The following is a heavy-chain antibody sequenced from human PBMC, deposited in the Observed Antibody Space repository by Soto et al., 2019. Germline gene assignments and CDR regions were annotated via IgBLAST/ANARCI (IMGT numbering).Heavy chain of an antibody. CDR1: GFSFSSYT. CDR2: LIDASENT. J-gene: IGHJ4*02. V-gene: IGHV3-23*01. CDR3: AKARDQQWVTLALDY. D-gene: IGHD6-19*01. Sequence: EVQLLESGGGLVQPGGSLRLSCVGSGFSFSSYTMTWVRQAPGKGLXXGASLIDASENTFYADSVRGRFTSPRDNSKNRIFRQMNSLTAEDTAMYYCAKARDQQWVTLALDYWGQGILLIVSS.